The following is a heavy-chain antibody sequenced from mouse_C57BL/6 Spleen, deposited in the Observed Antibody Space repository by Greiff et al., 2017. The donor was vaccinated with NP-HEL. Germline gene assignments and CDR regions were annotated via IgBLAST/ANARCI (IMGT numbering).Heavy chain of an antibody. D-gene: IGHD2-2*01. CDR1: GYTFTSYW. CDR3: ARVGMVIFDY. CDR2: IYPSDSET. J-gene: IGHJ2*01. V-gene: IGHV1-61*01. Sequence: QVQLQQPGAELVRPGSSVKLSCKASGYTFTSYWMDWVKQRPGQGLEWIGNIYPSDSETHYNQKFKDKATLTVDKSSSTAYMQLSSLTSEDSAVYYCARVGMVIFDYWGQGTTLTVSS.